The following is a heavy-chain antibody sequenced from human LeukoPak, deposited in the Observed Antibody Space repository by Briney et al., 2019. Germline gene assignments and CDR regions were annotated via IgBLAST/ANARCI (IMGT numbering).Heavy chain of an antibody. Sequence: PGGSLRLSCAASGFTFSTYWMSWVRQAPGKGLEWVANIKKDGSEKYYVDSVKGRFTISRDNAKKSLYLQMNSLRAEDSAVYYCARERGYSSSWYGGLEYWGQGTLVTVSS. V-gene: IGHV3-7*01. CDR3: ARERGYSSSWYGGLEY. D-gene: IGHD6-13*01. CDR1: GFTFSTYW. J-gene: IGHJ4*02. CDR2: IKKDGSEK.